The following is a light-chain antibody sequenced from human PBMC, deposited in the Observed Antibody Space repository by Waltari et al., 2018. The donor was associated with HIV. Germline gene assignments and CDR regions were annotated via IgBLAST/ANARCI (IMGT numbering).Light chain of an antibody. CDR2: LGS. V-gene: IGKV2-28*01. CDR1: QSLLHSNGYKY. J-gene: IGKJ2*01. Sequence: DIVMTQSPLSLPVTPGEPASISCRSSQSLLHSNGYKYLDWYLQKPGHSPQLLIYLGSNRASGVPDRFSGSGSGTDFTMKISRVEAEDVGIYCCMQALQTPYTFGQGTKLEIK. CDR3: MQALQTPYT.